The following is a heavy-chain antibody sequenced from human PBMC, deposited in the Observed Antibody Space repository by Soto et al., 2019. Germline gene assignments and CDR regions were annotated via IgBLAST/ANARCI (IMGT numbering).Heavy chain of an antibody. Sequence: QVQLVQSGAEVKKPGASVKVSCKASGYTFASYAISWMRQAPGQGLEWMGWISAYNGNTNYAQKLQGRVTMTTDTSTRTAYMERRSLRSDDTAVYYCARDPPPPDYWGQGTLVTVSS. CDR1: GYTFASYA. V-gene: IGHV1-18*01. CDR3: ARDPPPPDY. CDR2: ISAYNGNT. J-gene: IGHJ4*02.